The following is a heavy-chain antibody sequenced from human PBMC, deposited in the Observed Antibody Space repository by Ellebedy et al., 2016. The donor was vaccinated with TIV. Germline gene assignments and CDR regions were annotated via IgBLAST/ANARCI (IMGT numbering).Heavy chain of an antibody. Sequence: PGGSLRLSCAASAFTFSRCAMSWVRQTPGKGLEWVSAISGSGRSTSYTDSVKGRFTISRDNSKHTRYLQMNSLRAEDTAVYYSSKDMKIAAAGMVYFDYWGQGNLVTVSS. CDR2: ISGSGRST. CDR1: AFTFSRCA. D-gene: IGHD6-13*01. V-gene: IGHV3-23*01. J-gene: IGHJ4*02. CDR3: SKDMKIAAAGMVYFDY.